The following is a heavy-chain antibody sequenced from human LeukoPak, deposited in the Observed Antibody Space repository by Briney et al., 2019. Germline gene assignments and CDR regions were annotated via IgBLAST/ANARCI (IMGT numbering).Heavy chain of an antibody. J-gene: IGHJ4*02. D-gene: IGHD3-22*01. CDR3: ARGYYDSSGYYLCGDY. V-gene: IGHV4-59*01. CDR2: IYYSGST. Sequence: SETLSLTCTVSGGSISSYYWSWIRQPPGKGLEWIGYIYYSGSTNYNPSLKSRATISVDTSKNQFSLKLSSVTAADTAVYYCARGYYDSSGYYLCGDYWGQGTLVTVSS. CDR1: GGSISSYY.